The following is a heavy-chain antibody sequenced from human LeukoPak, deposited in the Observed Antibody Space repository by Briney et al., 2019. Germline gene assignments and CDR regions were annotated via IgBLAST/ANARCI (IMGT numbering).Heavy chain of an antibody. Sequence: SETLSLTCAVHGASFSGSFWSWIRQSPGKGLEFIGEISYEGSTNYKPSLNSRVTISVDTSKNQFSLKPSSVTAADTAVYYCAANRDGYKLPHYWGQGILVTVSS. J-gene: IGHJ4*02. CDR3: AANRDGYKLPHY. CDR1: GASFSGSF. CDR2: ISYEGST. D-gene: IGHD5-24*01. V-gene: IGHV4-34*01.